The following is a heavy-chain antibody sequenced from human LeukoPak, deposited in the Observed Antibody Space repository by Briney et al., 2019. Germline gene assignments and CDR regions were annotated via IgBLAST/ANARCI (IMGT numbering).Heavy chain of an antibody. CDR3: ARHLVGATRAGAFDI. CDR2: IYYSGST. V-gene: IGHV4-59*01. D-gene: IGHD1-26*01. J-gene: IGHJ3*02. Sequence: SETLSLTCTVSGGSISSYYWSWIRQPPGKGLEWIGYIYYSGSTNYNPSLKSRVTISVGTSKNQFSLKLSSVTAADTAVYYCARHLVGATRAGAFDIWGQGTMVTVSS. CDR1: GGSISSYY.